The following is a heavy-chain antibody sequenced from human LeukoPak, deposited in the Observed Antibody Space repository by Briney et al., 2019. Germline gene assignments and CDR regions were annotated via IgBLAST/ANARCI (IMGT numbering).Heavy chain of an antibody. CDR3: ARVPHYGSGSYFDY. Sequence: GGSLRLSCAASGFSFSDYSMNWVRQAPGKGLEWVSSISSSSSYIYYANSVKGRFTISRDNAKNSLYLQMNSLRAEDTAVYYCARVPHYGSGSYFDYWGQGTLVTVSS. V-gene: IGHV3-21*01. CDR2: ISSSSSYI. CDR1: GFSFSDYS. J-gene: IGHJ4*02. D-gene: IGHD3-10*01.